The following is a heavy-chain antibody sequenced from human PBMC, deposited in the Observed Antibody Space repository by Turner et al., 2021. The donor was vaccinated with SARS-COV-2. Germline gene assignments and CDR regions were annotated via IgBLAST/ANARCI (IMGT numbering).Heavy chain of an antibody. CDR3: ARTRVVYANFDY. V-gene: IGHV4-61*05. J-gene: IGHJ4*02. Sequence: QLQLQESGPGLVKPSETLSLTCTVSGGSISSSGYYWGWIRQPPGKGLEWIGYIYDSGSTNYNPSLKSRVTISLDTSKNQFSLKLTSVTAADTAVYYCARTRVVYANFDYWGQGTLVTVSS. CDR1: GGSISSSGYY. CDR2: IYDSGST. D-gene: IGHD2-8*02.